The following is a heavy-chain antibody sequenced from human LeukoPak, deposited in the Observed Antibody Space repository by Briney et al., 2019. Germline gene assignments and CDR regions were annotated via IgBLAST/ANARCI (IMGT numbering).Heavy chain of an antibody. CDR3: ARGDMVRGVFGLAYYMDV. CDR1: GGSMNSGSYY. V-gene: IGHV4-61*02. D-gene: IGHD3-10*01. Sequence: ASETLSLTCTVSGGSMNSGSYYWSWIRQSAGKGLEWIGRIYSSGSTNYSPSLKSRVTISVDTSKNQFSLKLSSVTAADTAVYYCARGDMVRGVFGLAYYMDVWGKGTTVTISS. J-gene: IGHJ6*03. CDR2: IYSSGST.